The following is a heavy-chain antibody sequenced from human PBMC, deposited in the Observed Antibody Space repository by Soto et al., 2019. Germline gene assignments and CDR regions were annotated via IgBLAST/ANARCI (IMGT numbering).Heavy chain of an antibody. CDR2: IIPISGTA. CDR3: ARSQGSSTSLEIYYYYYYGMDV. D-gene: IGHD2-2*01. Sequence: QVQLVQSGAEVKKPGSSVKVSCKASGGTFSSYAISWVRHAPGQGLEWMGGIIPISGTANYAQKFQGRVTITADESTSTADMELSSLRSEATAVYYCARSQGSSTSLEIYYYYYYGMDVWGQWTTVTVSS. V-gene: IGHV1-69*01. CDR1: GGTFSSYA. J-gene: IGHJ6*02.